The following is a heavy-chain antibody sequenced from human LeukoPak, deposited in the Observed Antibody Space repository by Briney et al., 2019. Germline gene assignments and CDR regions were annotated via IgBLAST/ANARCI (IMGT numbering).Heavy chain of an antibody. D-gene: IGHD3-3*01. CDR2: IYSGGST. Sequence: PGGSLRLSCAGSGFTVSSNYMSWVRQAPGKGLEWVSGIYSGGSTYYADSVKGRFTISGDNTKNTLYYQLNSLRAEDTAVYDCARARDFWSGYYKVGYWFVRWGQATLVT. CDR1: GFTVSSNY. CDR3: ARARDFWSGYYKVGYWFVR. V-gene: IGHV3-66*02. J-gene: IGHJ5*02.